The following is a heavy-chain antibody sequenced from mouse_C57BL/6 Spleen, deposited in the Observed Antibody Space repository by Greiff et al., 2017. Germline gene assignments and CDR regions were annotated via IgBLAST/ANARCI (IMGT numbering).Heavy chain of an antibody. D-gene: IGHD2-12*01. J-gene: IGHJ4*01. CDR1: GYTFTSYW. V-gene: IGHV1-53*01. CDR3: AKGSNDGNYAMDY. Sequence: VQLQQPGTELVKPGASVKLSCKASGYTFTSYWMHWVKQRPGQGLEWIGNINPSNGGPNYNEKFKSKATLTVDKSSSTAYMQLNCLTSEDSAVYYCAKGSNDGNYAMDYWGQGTSVTVSS. CDR2: INPSNGGP.